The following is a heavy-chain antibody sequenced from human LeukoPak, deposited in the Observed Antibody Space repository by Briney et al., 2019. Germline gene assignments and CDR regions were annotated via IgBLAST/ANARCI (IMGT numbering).Heavy chain of an antibody. J-gene: IGHJ4*02. V-gene: IGHV3-30*18. CDR2: ISYDGRNR. D-gene: IGHD1-26*01. CDR3: VKDRTINGRSSPFDS. Sequence: GTSLRLSCAASGFAFTTYGMHWVRQAPLKGLEWVAAISYDGRNRNYADSVKGRFTIFRDNSQNTLYLQMNSLRAEDTALYYCVKDRTINGRSSPFDSWGQGTLVTVSS. CDR1: GFAFTTYG.